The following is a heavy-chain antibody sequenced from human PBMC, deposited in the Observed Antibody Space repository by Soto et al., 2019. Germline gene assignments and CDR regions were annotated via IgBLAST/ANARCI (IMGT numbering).Heavy chain of an antibody. CDR1: GDVFRSNG. CDR2: IIPISGTT. D-gene: IGHD2-8*01. V-gene: IGHV1-69*13. CDR3: ARVRCFNGLCHTADYGMDV. Sequence: ASVKVSCKASGDVFRSNGINWVRQAPGQGLEWMGGIIPISGTTNYAQKFQGRVAITADESTDTVYMELSRLRSEDTAVYFCARVRCFNGLCHTADYGMDVWGQGTTVTVSS. J-gene: IGHJ6*02.